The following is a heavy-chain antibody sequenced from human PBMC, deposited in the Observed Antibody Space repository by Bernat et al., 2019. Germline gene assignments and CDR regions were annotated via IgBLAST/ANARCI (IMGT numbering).Heavy chain of an antibody. CDR2: ISYDGSNK. Sequence: QVQLVESGGGVVQPGRSLRLSCAASGFTFSSYGMHWVLQAPGKGLEWVAVISYDGSNKYYADSVKGRFTISRDNSKNTLYLQMNSLRAEDTAVYYCAKGGLYYYGSGSYVDYWGQGTLVTVSS. D-gene: IGHD3-10*01. CDR1: GFTFSSYG. V-gene: IGHV3-30*18. CDR3: AKGGLYYYGSGSYVDY. J-gene: IGHJ4*02.